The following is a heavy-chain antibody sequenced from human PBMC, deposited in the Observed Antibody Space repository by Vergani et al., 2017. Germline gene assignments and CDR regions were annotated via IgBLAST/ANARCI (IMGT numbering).Heavy chain of an antibody. Sequence: QVQLVESGGGVVQPGRSLRLSCAASGFTFSSYGMHWVRQAPGKGLEWVAVIWYDGSNKYYADSVKGRFTISRDNSKNTLYLQMNSLRAEDTAVYYCARVPRAYCGGDCYSPGYYGMDVWGQGTTVTVSS. CDR2: IWYDGSNK. CDR1: GFTFSSYG. J-gene: IGHJ6*02. CDR3: ARVPRAYCGGDCYSPGYYGMDV. D-gene: IGHD2-21*02. V-gene: IGHV3-33*01.